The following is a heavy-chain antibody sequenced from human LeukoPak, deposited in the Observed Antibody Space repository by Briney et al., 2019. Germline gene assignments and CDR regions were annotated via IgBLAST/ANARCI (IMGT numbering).Heavy chain of an antibody. CDR1: GFTFSRYA. CDR2: ISSNGGST. CDR3: ARGYSGYFYY. Sequence: GGSLRLSCSASGFTFSRYAMHWVRQAPGKGLEYVSAISSNGGSTHYADSVKGRFTISRDNSKNTLYLQMSSLRAEDTAVYYCARGYSGYFYYWGQGTLVTVSS. J-gene: IGHJ4*02. D-gene: IGHD5-12*01. V-gene: IGHV3-64D*06.